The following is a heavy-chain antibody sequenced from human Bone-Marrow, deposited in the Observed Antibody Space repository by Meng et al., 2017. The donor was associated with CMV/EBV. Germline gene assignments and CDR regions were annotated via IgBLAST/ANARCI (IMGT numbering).Heavy chain of an antibody. CDR2: INHSGST. Sequence: ESLKISCAVYGGSFSGYYWSWIRQPPGKGLEWIGEINHSGSTNYNPSLKSRVTISVDTSKNQFSLKLSSVTAADTAVYYCARGRVPAALFDYWGQGTLVTVSS. J-gene: IGHJ4*02. CDR1: GGSFSGYY. V-gene: IGHV4-34*01. CDR3: ARGRVPAALFDY. D-gene: IGHD2-2*01.